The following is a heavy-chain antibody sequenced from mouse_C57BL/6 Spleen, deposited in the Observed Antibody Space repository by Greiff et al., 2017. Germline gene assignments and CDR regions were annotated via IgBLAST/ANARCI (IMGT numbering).Heavy chain of an antibody. D-gene: IGHD2-2*01. Sequence: VQLQQSGAELVKPGASVKLSCTASGFYIKDYYMHWVKQRTEQGLEWIGRIDPEDGENNNAPKFQGMATITADTSANTAYLQLSSLTSEDTAVYYCLGYDFGYWGQGTTLTVSS. CDR1: GFYIKDYY. CDR3: LGYDFGY. V-gene: IGHV14-2*01. CDR2: IDPEDGEN. J-gene: IGHJ2*01.